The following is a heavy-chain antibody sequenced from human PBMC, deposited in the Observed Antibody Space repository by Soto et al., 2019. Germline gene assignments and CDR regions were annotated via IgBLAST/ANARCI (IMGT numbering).Heavy chain of an antibody. D-gene: IGHD5-18*01. J-gene: IGHJ5*02. V-gene: IGHV4-59*01. Sequence: KTSETLSLTCTVSGGSITGYYWTWIRQSPGKGLECIGYIYSSGITNYSPYFKSRVTISVDTSKNQLSLKLRSVTAADTAVDYCARGGMDTSMVTNWFDPWGQGTLVTVSS. CDR2: IYSSGIT. CDR1: GGSITGYY. CDR3: ARGGMDTSMVTNWFDP.